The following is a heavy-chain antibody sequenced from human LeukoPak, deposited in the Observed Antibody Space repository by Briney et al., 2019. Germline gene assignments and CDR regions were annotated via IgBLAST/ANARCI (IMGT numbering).Heavy chain of an antibody. V-gene: IGHV4-39*01. J-gene: IGHJ5*02. CDR1: GDSISSYY. CDR2: IYYSGST. D-gene: IGHD6-13*01. Sequence: PSETLSLTCTVSGDSISSYYWGWIRQPPGKGLEWIGSIYYSGSTYYNPSLKSRVTISVDTSKNQFSLKLSSVTAADTAVYYCARHPLSSSWYPDWFDPWGQGTLVTVSS. CDR3: ARHPLSSSWYPDWFDP.